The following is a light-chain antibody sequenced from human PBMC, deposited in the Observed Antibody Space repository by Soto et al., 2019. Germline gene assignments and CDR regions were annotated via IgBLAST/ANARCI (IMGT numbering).Light chain of an antibody. V-gene: IGLV2-14*01. J-gene: IGLJ3*02. CDR3: SSYTSYTTLWV. CDR1: GSDIGNYNY. Sequence: QSALNQPASVSGSPGQSITISCTGTGSDIGNYNYVSWYQQYPGKAPKLMIYGVSNRPSGVSNRFSGSKSGNAASLTISGLQAEDEADYYCSSYTSYTTLWVFGGGTKLTVL. CDR2: GVS.